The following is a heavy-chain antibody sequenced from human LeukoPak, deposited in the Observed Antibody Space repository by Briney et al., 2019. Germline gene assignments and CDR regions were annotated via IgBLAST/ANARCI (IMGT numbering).Heavy chain of an antibody. CDR3: ARAPSVAGSPDRPYFDY. D-gene: IGHD6-19*01. Sequence: ASVKVSCKASGGTFSSYAISWVRHAPGQGLEWMGGIIPIFGTANYAQKFQGRVTITADESTSTAYMELSSLRSEDAAVYYCARAPSVAGSPDRPYFDYWGQGTLVTVSS. CDR2: IIPIFGTA. J-gene: IGHJ4*02. CDR1: GGTFSSYA. V-gene: IGHV1-69*13.